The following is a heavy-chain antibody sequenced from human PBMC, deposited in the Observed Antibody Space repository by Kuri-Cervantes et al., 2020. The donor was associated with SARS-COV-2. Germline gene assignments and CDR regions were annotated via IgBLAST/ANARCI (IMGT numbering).Heavy chain of an antibody. V-gene: IGHV4-34*01. CDR3: ASVPGIGYYFDY. CDR2: INHSGSS. Sequence: ESLKISCAVYGGSFSGYHWSWIRQPPGKGLEWIGEINHSGSSDYNPSLKSRVTISVDTSKNQFSLKLNSVTAADTAVYYCASVPGIGYYFDYWGQGTLVTVSS. CDR1: GGSFSGYH. J-gene: IGHJ4*02. D-gene: IGHD3-10*01.